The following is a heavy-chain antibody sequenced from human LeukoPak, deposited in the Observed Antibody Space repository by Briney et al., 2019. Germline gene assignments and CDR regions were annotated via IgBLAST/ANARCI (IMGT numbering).Heavy chain of an antibody. D-gene: IGHD2-15*01. CDR3: AKAPKYCSGGSCYSSYFDY. V-gene: IGHV4-4*07. CDR1: GGSISSYY. J-gene: IGHJ4*02. CDR2: IYTSGST. Sequence: SETLSLTCTVSGGSISSYYWSWIRQPAGKGLEWIGRIYTSGSTNYNPSLKSRVTMSVDTSKNQFSLKLSSVTAADTAVYYCAKAPKYCSGGSCYSSYFDYWGQGTLVTVSS.